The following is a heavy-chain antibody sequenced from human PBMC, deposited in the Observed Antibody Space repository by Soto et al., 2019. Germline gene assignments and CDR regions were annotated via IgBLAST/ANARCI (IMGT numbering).Heavy chain of an antibody. Sequence: QVQLQESGPGLVKPSETLSLTCTVSGGSISSYYWSWIRQPAGQGLEWIGRIYTSGSTNYNPSLKSRVTMSADTSKNQFSLKLSSVTAADTALYYWARDSLLGTYLDYWGQGTLVTVSS. D-gene: IGHD3-16*01. J-gene: IGHJ4*02. CDR2: IYTSGST. CDR1: GGSISSYY. V-gene: IGHV4-4*07. CDR3: ARDSLLGTYLDY.